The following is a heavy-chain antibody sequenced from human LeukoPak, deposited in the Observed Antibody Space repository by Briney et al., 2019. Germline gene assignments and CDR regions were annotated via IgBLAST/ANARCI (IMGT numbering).Heavy chain of an antibody. CDR3: TTDGVGVEGATYDN. Sequence: GGSLRLSCAASGFTFSSYEMTWVRQAPGKGLEWVGRIKAKAHGGTIEYAAPVKGRFTISRDDSKNTLYLQMNSLKTEDTAVYYCTTDGVGVEGATYDNWGQGTLVIVSS. CDR1: GFTFSSYE. J-gene: IGHJ4*02. V-gene: IGHV3-15*01. D-gene: IGHD1-26*01. CDR2: IKAKAHGGTI.